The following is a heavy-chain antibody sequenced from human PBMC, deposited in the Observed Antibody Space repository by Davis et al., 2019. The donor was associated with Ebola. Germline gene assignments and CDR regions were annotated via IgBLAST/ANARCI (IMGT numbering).Heavy chain of an antibody. Sequence: MPSETLSLTCTVSGGSISSYYWSWIRQPPGKGLEWIGYIYYSGSTNYNQSPKSRVTISVDTSKNQFYLKLSSVTAADTAVYYCARTAPYYYYGMDVWGQGTTVTVSS. CDR1: GGSISSYY. V-gene: IGHV4-59*12. CDR3: ARTAPYYYYGMDV. CDR2: IYYSGST. J-gene: IGHJ6*02.